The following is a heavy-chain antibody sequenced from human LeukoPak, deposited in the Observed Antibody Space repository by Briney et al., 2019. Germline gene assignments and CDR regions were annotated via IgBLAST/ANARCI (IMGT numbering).Heavy chain of an antibody. CDR3: TTESVEMATILYYYYYYMDV. D-gene: IGHD5-24*01. Sequence: GGSLRLSCAASGFTLSNAWMSWVRQAPGKGREWVGRIKSKSDGGTTDYAAPVKGRFTISRDDSKNTLYLQMNSLKTEDTAVYYCTTESVEMATILYYYYYYMDVWGKGTTVTISS. CDR2: IKSKSDGGTT. V-gene: IGHV3-15*01. J-gene: IGHJ6*03. CDR1: GFTLSNAW.